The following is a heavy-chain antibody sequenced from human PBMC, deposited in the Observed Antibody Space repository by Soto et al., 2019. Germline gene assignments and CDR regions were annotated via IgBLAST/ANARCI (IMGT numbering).Heavy chain of an antibody. D-gene: IGHD3-9*01. V-gene: IGHV1-18*01. CDR2: ICAYNGNT. CDR3: ARNAIPYDILTGYYRAAFDI. J-gene: IGHJ3*02. Sequence: VMLVQYGAEVKKPGASVKVSCKASGYTFTSSGISWVRQAPGQGLEWMGWICAYNGNTNYAQNLQGRVTMTTDTSTSTDYMKLSSLRSDDTAVYYCARNAIPYDILTGYYRAAFDIWGQGTMVTVS. CDR1: GYTFTSSG.